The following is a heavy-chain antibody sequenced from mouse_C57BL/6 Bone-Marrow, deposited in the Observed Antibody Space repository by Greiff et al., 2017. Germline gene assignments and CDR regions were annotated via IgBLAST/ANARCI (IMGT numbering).Heavy chain of an antibody. V-gene: IGHV1-55*01. Sequence: QVQLQQPGAELVKPGASVKMSCNASGYTFTSYWITWVKQRPGQGLAWIGDIYPGSSSTNYNEKFKSKATLTVDTSSSTAYMQLRSLTSEDSAVYYCARYEPYGYLYAMDYWGQGTSVTVSS. J-gene: IGHJ4*01. CDR2: IYPGSSST. D-gene: IGHD2-2*01. CDR1: GYTFTSYW. CDR3: ARYEPYGYLYAMDY.